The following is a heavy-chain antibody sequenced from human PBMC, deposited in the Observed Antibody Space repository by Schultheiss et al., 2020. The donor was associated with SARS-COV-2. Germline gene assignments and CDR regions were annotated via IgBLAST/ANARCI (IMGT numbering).Heavy chain of an antibody. D-gene: IGHD2-2*01. Sequence: GSLRLSCAVYGGSFSGYYWSWIRQPPGKGLEWIGEINHSGSTNYNPSLKSRVTISVDTSKNQFSLKLSSVTAADTAVYYCARDGRKDIVVVPAAPRPYYYYYYGMDVWGQGTTVTVSS. V-gene: IGHV4-34*01. CDR3: ARDGRKDIVVVPAAPRPYYYYYYGMDV. CDR2: INHSGST. J-gene: IGHJ6*02. CDR1: GGSFSGYY.